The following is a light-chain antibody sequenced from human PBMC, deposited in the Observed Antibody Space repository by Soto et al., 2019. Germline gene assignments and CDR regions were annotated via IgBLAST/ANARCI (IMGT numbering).Light chain of an antibody. J-gene: IGKJ2*01. CDR1: QGISSA. CDR2: DAS. CDR3: QQFNSYPHT. Sequence: AIQLTQSPSSLSASVGDRITITCRAGQGISSALAWYQQKSGKAPKLLIYDASSLERGVPSRFSGSGSGTDFTLTISSLQPEDFATYYCQQFNSYPHTFGQGTKLEIK. V-gene: IGKV1-13*02.